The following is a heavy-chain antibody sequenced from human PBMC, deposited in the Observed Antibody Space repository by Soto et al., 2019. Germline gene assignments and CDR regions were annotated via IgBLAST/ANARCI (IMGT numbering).Heavy chain of an antibody. Sequence: QVQLVQSGAEVKKPGASVKVSCKASGYTFTSYAMHWVRQAPGQRLEWMGWINAGNGNTKYSQKFQGRVTITRDTSASTAYMELSSLRYEDTAVYYCAGAWASKLVAAIAYYYYGMDVWGQGTTVTVSS. J-gene: IGHJ6*02. CDR1: GYTFTSYA. D-gene: IGHD2-15*01. V-gene: IGHV1-3*01. CDR3: AGAWASKLVAAIAYYYYGMDV. CDR2: INAGNGNT.